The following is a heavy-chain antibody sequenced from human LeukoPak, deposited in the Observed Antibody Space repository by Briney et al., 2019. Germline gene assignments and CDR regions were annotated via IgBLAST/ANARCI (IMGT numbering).Heavy chain of an antibody. J-gene: IGHJ4*02. CDR1: GFTFDDYA. Sequence: AGGSLRLSCAASGFTFDDYAVFWVRQVPGKGLEWVSLISGDGGSTYYADSVKGRFTISRDNSKNSLYLQTNSLRTEDSALYYCATPPWLRGYWGQGTLLTVSS. CDR3: ATPPWLRGY. CDR2: ISGDGGST. D-gene: IGHD5-12*01. V-gene: IGHV3-43*02.